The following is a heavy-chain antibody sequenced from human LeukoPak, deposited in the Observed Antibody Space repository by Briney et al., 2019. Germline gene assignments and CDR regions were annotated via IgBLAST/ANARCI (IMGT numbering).Heavy chain of an antibody. CDR3: AKMGPTGYTSSWYLES. CDR2: INGDGGYT. J-gene: IGHJ4*02. V-gene: IGHV3-23*01. CDR1: GFTFSSYS. Sequence: GGSLRLSCAASGFTFSSYSMSWVRQAPGKGLEWVSAINGDGGYTFNADSVKGRFSISRDNSKSMLYLQVYSLRAEDTALYYCAKMGPTGYTSSWYLESWGQGTLVTVSS. D-gene: IGHD6-13*01.